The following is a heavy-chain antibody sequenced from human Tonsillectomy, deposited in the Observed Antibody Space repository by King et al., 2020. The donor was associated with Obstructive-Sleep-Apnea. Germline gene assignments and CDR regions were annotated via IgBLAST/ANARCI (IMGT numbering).Heavy chain of an antibody. Sequence: QLQESGPGLVKPSETLYLTCTVSGGSISNYYWSWIRQPPGKGLEWMGYMSYSGKTNFNPSLKSRVTISADTSQIQFSLRLSPVTAADTAVYYCARHRGVEDYGDYGDYFDYWGQGTLVTVSS. CDR2: MSYSGKT. J-gene: IGHJ4*02. CDR3: ARHRGVEDYGDYGDYFDY. CDR1: GGSISNYY. D-gene: IGHD4-17*01. V-gene: IGHV4-59*08.